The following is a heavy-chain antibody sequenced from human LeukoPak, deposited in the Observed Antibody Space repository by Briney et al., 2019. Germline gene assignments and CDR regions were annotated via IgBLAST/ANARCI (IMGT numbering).Heavy chain of an antibody. V-gene: IGHV1-69*13. CDR1: GGTFSSYA. CDR3: ARDPYYYDSSGYLFYYYGMDV. Sequence: ASVKVPCKASGGTFSSYAISWVRQAPGQGLEWMGGIIPIFGTANYAQKFQGRVTITADESTSTAYMELSSLRSEDTAVYYCARDPYYYDSSGYLFYYYGMDVWGQGTTVTVSS. J-gene: IGHJ6*02. CDR2: IIPIFGTA. D-gene: IGHD3-22*01.